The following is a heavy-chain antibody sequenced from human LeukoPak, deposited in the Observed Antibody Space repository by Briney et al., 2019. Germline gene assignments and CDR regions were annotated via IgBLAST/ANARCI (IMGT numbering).Heavy chain of an antibody. CDR3: ARVGYTSGWYWFDP. CDR1: GGSISSYY. V-gene: IGHV4-59*01. CDR2: IYYSGST. D-gene: IGHD6-13*01. J-gene: IGHJ5*02. Sequence: PSETLSLTCTVSGGSISSYYWSWLRQPPGKGLEWIGYIYYSGSTNYNPSLRSRVTISVDTSKTQFSLKLSSVTAADTAVYYCARVGYTSGWYWFDPWGQGTLVTVSS.